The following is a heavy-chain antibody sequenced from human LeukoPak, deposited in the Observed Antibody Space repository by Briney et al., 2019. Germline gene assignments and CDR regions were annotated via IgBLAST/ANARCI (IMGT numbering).Heavy chain of an antibody. CDR3: ARVHGGGNFPFTAFDI. CDR1: GGSISSYY. D-gene: IGHD4-23*01. Sequence: PSETLSLTCTVSGGSISSYYWSWIRQPPGKGLEWIGYIYYSGSTNYNPSLKSRVTISVETSKNQFSLKLSSVTAADTAVYYCARVHGGGNFPFTAFDIWAKGQWSPSLQ. J-gene: IGHJ3*02. V-gene: IGHV4-59*01. CDR2: IYYSGST.